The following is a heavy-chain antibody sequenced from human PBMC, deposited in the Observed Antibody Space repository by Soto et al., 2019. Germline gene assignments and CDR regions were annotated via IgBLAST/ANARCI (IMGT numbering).Heavy chain of an antibody. CDR3: ARESEDLTSNFDY. Sequence: LRLSCAASGFTFTRYSMNWVRQAPGKGLEWVSSISSTTNYIYYADSMKGRFTVSRDNAKNSVYLEMNSLSAEDTAMYYCARESEDLTSNFDYWGQGTLVTVS. CDR2: ISSTTNYI. V-gene: IGHV3-21*01. CDR1: GFTFTRYS. J-gene: IGHJ4*02.